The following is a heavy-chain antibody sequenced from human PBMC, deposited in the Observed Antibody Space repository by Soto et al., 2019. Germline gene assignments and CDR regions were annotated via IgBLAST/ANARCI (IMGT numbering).Heavy chain of an antibody. V-gene: IGHV3-21*01. CDR2: ISSSSSYI. Sequence: GSLRLSCAASGFTFSSYSMNWVRQAPGKGLEWVSSISSSSSYIYYADSAKARFTISRDNAKNSLYLQMNSLRAEDTAVYYCARDGEQQPFDPWGQGTLVTVSS. CDR3: ARDGEQQPFDP. J-gene: IGHJ5*02. CDR1: GFTFSSYS. D-gene: IGHD6-13*01.